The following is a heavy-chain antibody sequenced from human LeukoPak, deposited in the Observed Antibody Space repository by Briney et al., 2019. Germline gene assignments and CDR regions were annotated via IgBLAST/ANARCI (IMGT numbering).Heavy chain of an antibody. V-gene: IGHV3-23*01. J-gene: IGHJ4*02. CDR1: GFIFRDYA. Sequence: GGSLRLSCVASGFIFRDYAMSWVRHTPAGGLEWVSSLRGDGETFYTDSVKGRFTLSRDHSRNTVYLQLSNLRVEDTAVYYCAKTSWVSSADAVLWGQGTLVTVS. CDR3: AKTSWVSSADAVL. D-gene: IGHD3-16*01. CDR2: LRGDGET.